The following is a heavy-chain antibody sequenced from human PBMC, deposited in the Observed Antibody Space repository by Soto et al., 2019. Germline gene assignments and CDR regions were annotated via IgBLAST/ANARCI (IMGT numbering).Heavy chain of an antibody. D-gene: IGHD6-19*01. J-gene: IGHJ4*02. CDR1: GYSFSRGYS. CDR2: IYHGGST. Sequence: SETLSLTCAVSGYSFSRGYSWGWLRQPPGKGLGWIGSIYHGGSTYYNPSLNSRVTLSIDMTNKHVSLILNSVAAADTAVYYGARGHGSGWQNFEYWGQGTLVTVSS. CDR3: ARGHGSGWQNFEY. V-gene: IGHV4-38-2*01.